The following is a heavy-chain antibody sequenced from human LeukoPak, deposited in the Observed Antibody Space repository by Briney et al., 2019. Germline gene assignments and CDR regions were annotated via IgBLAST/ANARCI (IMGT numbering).Heavy chain of an antibody. CDR2: ISAYNGNT. D-gene: IGHD5/OR15-5a*01. CDR3: ASEGCLPNFGYFDY. Sequence: ASVKVSCKASGYTFTSYGISWVRQAPGQGLEWMGWISAYNGNTNYAQKLQGRVTMTTDTSTSTAYMELRSLRSDDTAVYYCASEGCLPNFGYFDYWGQGTLVTVSS. J-gene: IGHJ4*02. CDR1: GYTFTSYG. V-gene: IGHV1-18*01.